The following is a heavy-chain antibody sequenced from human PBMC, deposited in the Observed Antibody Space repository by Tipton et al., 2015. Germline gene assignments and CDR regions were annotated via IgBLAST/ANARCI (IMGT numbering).Heavy chain of an antibody. Sequence: SLRLSCAASGFTFSDYYISWIRQAPGKGLEWVSYISSSANTIYYADSVKGRFTVSRDNAKNSLYLQMNSLRDEDTAVYYCATGHKDVAASGTWGGQGTLVTVSS. J-gene: IGHJ4*02. CDR2: ISSSANTI. CDR1: GFTFSDYY. CDR3: ATGHKDVAASGTW. V-gene: IGHV3-11*01. D-gene: IGHD6-13*01.